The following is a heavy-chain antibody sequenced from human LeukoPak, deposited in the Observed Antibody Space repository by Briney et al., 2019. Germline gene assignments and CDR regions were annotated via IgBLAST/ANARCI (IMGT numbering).Heavy chain of an antibody. CDR3: AREDLSDSSGYSTSAFDI. D-gene: IGHD3-22*01. Sequence: GGSLRLSCAASGFTVSSNYMSWVRQAPGKGLEWVSVIYSGGSTYYADSVKSRFTISRDNSKNTLYLQMNSLRAEDTAVYYCAREDLSDSSGYSTSAFDIWGQGTMVTVSS. CDR2: IYSGGST. CDR1: GFTVSSNY. V-gene: IGHV3-53*01. J-gene: IGHJ3*02.